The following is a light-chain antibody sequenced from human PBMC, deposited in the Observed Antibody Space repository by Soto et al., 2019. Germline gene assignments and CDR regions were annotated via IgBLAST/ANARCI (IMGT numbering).Light chain of an antibody. Sequence: DLQMSQSLSTLSGSVGDRVTISCRASQTISSWLAWYQQKPGKATKLLIYKASTLKSGVPSRFSGSGSGTEFTLTISSLQTEDFATYYCQQSYSSPPTFGQGTKG. CDR3: QQSYSSPPT. J-gene: IGKJ1*01. V-gene: IGKV1-5*03. CDR2: KAS. CDR1: QTISSW.